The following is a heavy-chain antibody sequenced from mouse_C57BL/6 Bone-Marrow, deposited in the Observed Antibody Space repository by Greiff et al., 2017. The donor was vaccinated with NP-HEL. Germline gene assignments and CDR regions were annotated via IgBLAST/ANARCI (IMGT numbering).Heavy chain of an antibody. D-gene: IGHD4-1*01. Sequence: QVQLPPSGAALARPGASVKLSCKASGYTFTSYGISWVKQRTGQGLEWIGEIYPRSGNTYYTYPFPGKATLTADKSSSTAYMELRSLTSEDSAVYFCERSSLGNWDYWGQGTTLTVAS. V-gene: IGHV1-81*01. CDR1: GYTFTSYG. CDR3: ERSSLGNWDY. J-gene: IGHJ2*01. CDR2: IYPRSGNT.